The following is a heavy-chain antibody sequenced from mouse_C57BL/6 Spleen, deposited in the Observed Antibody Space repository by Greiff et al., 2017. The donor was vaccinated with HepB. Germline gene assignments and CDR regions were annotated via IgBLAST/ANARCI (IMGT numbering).Heavy chain of an antibody. J-gene: IGHJ3*01. CDR2: ISDGGSYT. V-gene: IGHV5-4*01. CDR1: GFTFSSYA. D-gene: IGHD2-4*01. Sequence: EVKLVESGGGLVKPGGSLKLSCAASGFTFSSYAMSWVRQTPEKRLEWVATISDGGSYTYYPDNVKGRFTISRDNAKNNLYLQMSHLKSEDTAMYYCARDDYDVGFAYWGQGTLVTVSA. CDR3: ARDDYDVGFAY.